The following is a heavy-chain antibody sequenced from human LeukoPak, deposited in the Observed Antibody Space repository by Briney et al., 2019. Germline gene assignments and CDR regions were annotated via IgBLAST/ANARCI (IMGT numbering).Heavy chain of an antibody. D-gene: IGHD3-22*01. J-gene: IGHJ4*02. CDR1: GFTFSSYA. CDR2: ISVSGGST. CDR3: AKELRSDSSAYSYFDY. V-gene: IGHV3-23*01. Sequence: AGGSLRLSCAASGFTFSSYAMTWVRQAPGKGLEWVLGISVSGGSTYYADSVKGRFTIPRDNSKNTLYLQMNSLRAEDTAVYYCAKELRSDSSAYSYFDYWGQGTLVTVFS.